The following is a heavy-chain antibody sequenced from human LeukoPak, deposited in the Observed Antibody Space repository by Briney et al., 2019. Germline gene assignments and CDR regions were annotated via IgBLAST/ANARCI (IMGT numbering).Heavy chain of an antibody. D-gene: IGHD3-22*01. CDR2: ISAYNGNT. J-gene: IGHJ4*02. Sequence: ASVKVSCKASGYTFTSYGISWVRQAPGQGLEWMGWISAYNGNTNYAQKLQGRVTMTEDTSTDTAYMELSSLRSEDTAVYYCATSPVYYYDSSGYYLGYWGQGTLVTVSS. CDR1: GYTFTSYG. V-gene: IGHV1-18*01. CDR3: ATSPVYYYDSSGYYLGY.